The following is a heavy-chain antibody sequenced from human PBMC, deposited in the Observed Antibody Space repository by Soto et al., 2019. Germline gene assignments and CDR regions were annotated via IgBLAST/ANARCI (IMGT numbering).Heavy chain of an antibody. CDR2: INPNSGGT. Sequence: GASVKVSCKASGYTFTGYYMHWVRQAPGQGLEWMGWINPNSGGTNYAQNFQGRVTMTRDTSISTAYMELNRLRSDDTAVYYCARDSFSSGNNAPHVDVWGQGTTVTVSS. J-gene: IGHJ6*02. V-gene: IGHV1-2*02. CDR3: ARDSFSSGNNAPHVDV. CDR1: GYTFTGYY. D-gene: IGHD1-26*01.